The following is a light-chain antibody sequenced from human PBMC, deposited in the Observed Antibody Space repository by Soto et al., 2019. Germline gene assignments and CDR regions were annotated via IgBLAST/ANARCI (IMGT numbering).Light chain of an antibody. CDR2: DVS. Sequence: QSVLTQPASVSGSPGQSITISCTGTSSDVGGYNYVSWYQQHPGKAPKLMIYDVSNRPSGVSNRFSGSKSGNTASLTISGLQAEDEAEYYCSAYTSRSTLNVFGTGTQLTVL. CDR1: SSDVGGYNY. V-gene: IGLV2-14*01. CDR3: SAYTSRSTLNV. J-gene: IGLJ1*01.